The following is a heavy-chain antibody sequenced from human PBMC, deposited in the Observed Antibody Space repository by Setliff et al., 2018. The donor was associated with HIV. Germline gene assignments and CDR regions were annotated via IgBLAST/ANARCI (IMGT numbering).Heavy chain of an antibody. CDR1: GYTFNNYY. CDR3: ARGAWYSSGWYSSRYMDV. CDR2: LNPNSHNT. J-gene: IGHJ6*03. V-gene: IGHV1-8*02. Sequence: GASVKVSCKASGYTFNNYYMHWVRQATGQGLEWMGWLNPNSHNTGYAQKFQGRVAMTWDTSISTAYMELSSLRSDDTAVYYCARGAWYSSGWYSSRYMDVWGKGTTVTVSS. D-gene: IGHD6-19*01.